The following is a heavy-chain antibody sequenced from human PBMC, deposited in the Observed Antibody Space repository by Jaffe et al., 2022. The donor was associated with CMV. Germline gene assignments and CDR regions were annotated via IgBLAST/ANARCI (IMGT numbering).Heavy chain of an antibody. V-gene: IGHV3-48*03. CDR1: GFTFSSYE. Sequence: EVQLVESGGGLVQPGGSLRLSCAASGFTFSSYEMNWVRQAPGKGLEWVSYISSSGSTIYYADSVKGRFTISRDNAKNSLYLQMNSLRAEDTAVYYCARDGTTVTMSYYYYYYMDVWGKGTTVTVSS. J-gene: IGHJ6*03. D-gene: IGHD4-17*01. CDR3: ARDGTTVTMSYYYYYYMDV. CDR2: ISSSGSTI.